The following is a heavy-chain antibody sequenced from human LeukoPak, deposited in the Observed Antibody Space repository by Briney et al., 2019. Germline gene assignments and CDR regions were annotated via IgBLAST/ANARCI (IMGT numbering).Heavy chain of an antibody. CDR3: AISRGYSSGWYGDYFDY. Sequence: PSETLSLTCTVSGGSISSGDYYWSWIRQPPGKGLEWIGYIYHSGSTYYNPSLKSRVTISVDRSKNQFSLKLSSVTAADTAVYYCAISRGYSSGWYGDYFDYWGQGTLVTVSS. V-gene: IGHV4-30-2*01. CDR1: GGSISSGDYY. J-gene: IGHJ4*02. D-gene: IGHD6-19*01. CDR2: IYHSGST.